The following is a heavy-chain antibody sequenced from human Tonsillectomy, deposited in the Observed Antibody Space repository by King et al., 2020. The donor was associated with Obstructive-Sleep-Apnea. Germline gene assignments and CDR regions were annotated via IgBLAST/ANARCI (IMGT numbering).Heavy chain of an antibody. Sequence: VQLQQWGAGLLKPSETLSLTCAVYGGSFSGYYWSWIRQPPGKGLEWIGEINHSGSTNYNPSLKSRVTISVDTSKNQFSLKLSSVTAADTAVYYCARCRGDYRSPRLYYFDYWGQGTLVTVSS. CDR2: INHSGST. CDR1: GGSFSGYY. D-gene: IGHD4-17*01. CDR3: ARCRGDYRSPRLYYFDY. J-gene: IGHJ4*02. V-gene: IGHV4-34*01.